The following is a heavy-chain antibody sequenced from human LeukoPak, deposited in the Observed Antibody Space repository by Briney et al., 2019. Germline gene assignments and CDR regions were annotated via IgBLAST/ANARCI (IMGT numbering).Heavy chain of an antibody. V-gene: IGHV4-59*01. Sequence: SETLSLTCTVSGGSISSYYWSWIRPPPGKGLEWIGYIYYSGSTNYNPSLKSRVTISVDTSKNQFSLKLSSVTAAATAVYYCARGIAVAAYYYYGMDVWGQGTTVTVSS. D-gene: IGHD6-19*01. CDR1: GGSISSYY. CDR2: IYYSGST. J-gene: IGHJ6*02. CDR3: ARGIAVAAYYYYGMDV.